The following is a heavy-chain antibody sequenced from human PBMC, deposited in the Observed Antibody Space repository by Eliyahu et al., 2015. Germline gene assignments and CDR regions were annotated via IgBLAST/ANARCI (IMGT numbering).Heavy chain of an antibody. CDR1: GFTFSSYW. V-gene: IGHV3-7*01. Sequence: EVQLVESGGGLVQPGGSLRLSCAASGFTFSSYWMSWVRQAPGKGLEWVANIQEDGSEKYYVDSVKGRFTISRDNAKNSLFLQMNSLRAEDTAVYYCARDITAGTSDYWGQGTLVTVSS. CDR3: ARDITAGTSDY. CDR2: IQEDGSEK. J-gene: IGHJ4*02. D-gene: IGHD6-13*01.